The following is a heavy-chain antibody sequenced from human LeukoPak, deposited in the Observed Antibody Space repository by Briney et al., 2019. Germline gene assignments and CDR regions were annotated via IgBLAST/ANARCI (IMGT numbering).Heavy chain of an antibody. CDR2: INPSGGST. V-gene: IGHV1-46*01. D-gene: IGHD3-22*01. J-gene: IGHJ1*01. CDR1: GYTFTSYY. Sequence: GASVKVSCKASGYTFTSYYMHWVRQAPGQGLEWMGIINPSGGSTSYAQKFQGRVTMTRDTSTSTVYMELSSLRSEDTAVYYCASPSSGYYGYFRHWGQGTLVTVSS. CDR3: ASPSSGYYGYFRH.